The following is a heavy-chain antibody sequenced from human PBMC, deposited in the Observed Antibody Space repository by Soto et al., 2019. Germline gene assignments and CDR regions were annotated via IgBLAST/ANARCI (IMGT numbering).Heavy chain of an antibody. CDR2: IYYSGSA. CDR1: GGSISSSSYY. V-gene: IGHV4-39*01. J-gene: IGHJ6*04. D-gene: IGHD3-10*01. Sequence: SETLSLTCTVSGGSISSSSYYWGWIRQPPGKGLEWIGSIYYSGSAYYNPSLKSRVTISVDTSKNQFSLKLSSVTAADTAVYYCASCQFQLWLGELFPTVGMNVWGKGTTVTVSS. CDR3: ASCQFQLWLGELFPTVGMNV.